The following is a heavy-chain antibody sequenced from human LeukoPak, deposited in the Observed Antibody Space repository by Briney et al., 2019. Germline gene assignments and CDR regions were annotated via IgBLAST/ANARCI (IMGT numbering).Heavy chain of an antibody. CDR3: ARSSEGRYYYDSSGYSYYYYYMDV. CDR2: IYYSGST. J-gene: IGHJ6*03. V-gene: IGHV4-39*07. CDR1: GGSISSSNYY. D-gene: IGHD3-22*01. Sequence: SETLSLTCTVSGGSISSSNYYWGWIRQPLGKGLEWIGTIYYSGSTYYNPSLRTRVTISVDTSKNQFSLKLSSVTAADTAVYYCARSSEGRYYYDSSGYSYYYYYMDVWGKGTTVTISS.